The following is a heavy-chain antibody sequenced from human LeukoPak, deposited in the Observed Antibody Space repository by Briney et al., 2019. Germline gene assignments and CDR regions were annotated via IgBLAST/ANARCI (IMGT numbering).Heavy chain of an antibody. J-gene: IGHJ4*02. Sequence: ASVKVSCKASGYTFTNYGISWVRQAPGQGLEWMGWISAYNGNTNYAQKFQGRITMTRDTSTSTVYMELSSLRSEDTAVYYCAREIGPIQLHLWSSAFDLWGQGTLVTVSS. CDR2: ISAYNGNT. V-gene: IGHV1-18*01. CDR3: AREIGPIQLHLWSSAFDL. CDR1: GYTFTNYG. D-gene: IGHD5-18*01.